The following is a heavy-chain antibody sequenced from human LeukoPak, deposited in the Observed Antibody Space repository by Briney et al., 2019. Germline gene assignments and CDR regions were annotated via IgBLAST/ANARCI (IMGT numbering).Heavy chain of an antibody. Sequence: ASVKVSCKSSGGTFSSYAISWVRQAPGQGLEWMGGSIPIFGTANYAQKFQGRVTITADKSTSTADMELSSLRSEDTAVYYCARDYYYYDSSGYYLHDAFDIWGQGTMVTVSS. J-gene: IGHJ3*02. CDR1: GGTFSSYA. CDR2: SIPIFGTA. D-gene: IGHD3-22*01. CDR3: ARDYYYYDSSGYYLHDAFDI. V-gene: IGHV1-69*06.